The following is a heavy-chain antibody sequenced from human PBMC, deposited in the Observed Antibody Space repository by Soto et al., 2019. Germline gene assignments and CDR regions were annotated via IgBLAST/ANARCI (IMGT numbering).Heavy chain of an antibody. V-gene: IGHV4-30-2*01. D-gene: IGHD6-19*01. CDR1: GGSISSGGYS. CDR2: IYHSGST. J-gene: IGHJ4*02. CDR3: ARAGGLGAVAVDY. Sequence: QLQLQESGSGLVKPSQTLCLTCTVCGGSISSGGYSWSWIRQPPGKGLEWIGYIYHSGSTYYNPSLKSRVTISVDRSKNQFSLKLSSVTAADTAVYYCARAGGLGAVAVDYWGQRTLVTVSS.